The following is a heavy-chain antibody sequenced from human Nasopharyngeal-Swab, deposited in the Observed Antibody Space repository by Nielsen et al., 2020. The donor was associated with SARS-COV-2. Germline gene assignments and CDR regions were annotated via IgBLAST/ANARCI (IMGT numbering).Heavy chain of an antibody. J-gene: IGHJ4*02. Sequence: GGSLRLSCAASGFSFSTYSMKWVRQAPGKGLEWVSYISSSSSTIHYADSVKGRFTISRDNAKNSLFLQMRSLRAEDTAVYYCASYSVAGINYWGQGTLVTVSS. D-gene: IGHD6-19*01. V-gene: IGHV3-48*04. CDR3: ASYSVAGINY. CDR1: GFSFSTYS. CDR2: ISSSSSTI.